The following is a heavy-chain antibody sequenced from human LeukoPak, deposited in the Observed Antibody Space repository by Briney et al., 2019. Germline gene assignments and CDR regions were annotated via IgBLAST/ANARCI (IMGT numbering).Heavy chain of an antibody. CDR2: IIPIFGTA. J-gene: IGHJ4*02. CDR3: ASAFYYDFWSGYRDY. CDR1: GYTFTSYG. Sequence: SVKVSCKASGYTFTSYGISWVRQAPGQGLEWKGGIIPIFGTANYAQKFQGRVTITADESTSTAYMELSSLRSEDTAVYYCASAFYYDFWSGYRDYWGQGTLVTVSS. D-gene: IGHD3-3*01. V-gene: IGHV1-69*13.